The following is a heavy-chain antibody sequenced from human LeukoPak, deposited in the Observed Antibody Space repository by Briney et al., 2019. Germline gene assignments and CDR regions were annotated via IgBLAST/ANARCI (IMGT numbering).Heavy chain of an antibody. CDR1: GGSISSGGYY. D-gene: IGHD6-6*01. CDR3: ARGSHIAARRIHPGYYYMDV. V-gene: IGHV4-39*07. Sequence: PSETLSLTCTVSGGSISSGGYYWSWIRQPPGKGLEWIGEINHSGSTNYNPSLKSRVTISVDTSKNQFSLKLSSVTAADTAVYYCARGSHIAARRIHPGYYYMDVWGKGTTVTVSS. J-gene: IGHJ6*03. CDR2: INHSGST.